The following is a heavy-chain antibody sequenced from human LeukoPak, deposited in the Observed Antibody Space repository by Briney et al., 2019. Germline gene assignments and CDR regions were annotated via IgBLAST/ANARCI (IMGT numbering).Heavy chain of an antibody. V-gene: IGHV4-34*01. CDR3: ARGGEAVAGKPFYFDY. D-gene: IGHD6-19*01. CDR1: GGSFSGYY. CDR2: INHSGST. J-gene: IGHJ4*02. Sequence: SETLSLTCAVYGGSFSGYYGSWIRQPPGKGLEWIGEINHSGSTNYNPSLKSRVTISVDTSKNQFSLKLSSVTAADTAVYYCARGGEAVAGKPFYFDYWGQGTLVTVCS.